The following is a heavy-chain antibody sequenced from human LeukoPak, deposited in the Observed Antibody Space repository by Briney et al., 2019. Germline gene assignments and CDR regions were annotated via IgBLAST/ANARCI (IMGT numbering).Heavy chain of an antibody. CDR1: GYTFSSFP. Sequence: GPAKVSCKTSGYTFSSFPIHWGGQGPGQGREWVGKIDPSGGSTTYAQNFQGRVTMTRDTSTNTFYMELSSLRFDDTAIYFCARGHSFRGGYVSRWLDPWGQGTLVTVSS. J-gene: IGHJ5*02. V-gene: IGHV1-46*01. D-gene: IGHD3-10*01. CDR3: ARGHSFRGGYVSRWLDP. CDR2: IDPSGGST.